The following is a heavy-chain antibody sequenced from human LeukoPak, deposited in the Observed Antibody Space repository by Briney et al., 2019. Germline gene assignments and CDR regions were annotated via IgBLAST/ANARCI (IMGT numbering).Heavy chain of an antibody. CDR2: IWSDGSNE. CDR1: GFTFSSHG. V-gene: IGHV3-33*07. D-gene: IGHD3-10*01. J-gene: IGHJ6*04. CDR3: ARDSRSDDTGGLDV. Sequence: GGSLRLSCPTSGFTFSSHGMYWVRQAPGKGLEWVAVIWSDGSNEYYADSVKGRFTISRDNSKDTLYLEMTSLWAEDTAVYYCARDSRSDDTGGLDVWGKGTTVTVSS.